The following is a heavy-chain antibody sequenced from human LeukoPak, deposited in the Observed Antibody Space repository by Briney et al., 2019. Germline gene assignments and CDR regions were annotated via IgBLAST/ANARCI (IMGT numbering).Heavy chain of an antibody. J-gene: IGHJ4*02. CDR2: INHSGST. Sequence: SETLSLTCAVYGGSFSGYYWSWIRQPPGKGLEWIGEINHSGSTNYNPSLKSRVTISVDTSKNQFSLKLSSVTAADTAVYYCARGIVYSLLGRGYSPFDYWGQGTLVTVSS. CDR3: ARGIVYSLLGRGYSPFDY. D-gene: IGHD3-22*01. V-gene: IGHV4-34*01. CDR1: GGSFSGYY.